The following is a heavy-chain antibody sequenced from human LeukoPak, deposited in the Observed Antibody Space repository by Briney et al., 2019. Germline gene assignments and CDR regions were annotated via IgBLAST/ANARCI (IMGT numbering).Heavy chain of an antibody. D-gene: IGHD6-19*01. CDR3: ARDLGTWVPYSSGWYD. CDR1: GFTFSSYA. CDR2: ISYDGSNK. Sequence: GGSLRLSCAASGFTFSSYAMHWVRQAPGKGLEWVAVISYDGSNKYYADSVKGRFTISRDNSKNTLYPQMNSLRAEDTAVYYCARDLGTWVPYSSGWYDWGQGTLVTVSS. J-gene: IGHJ4*02. V-gene: IGHV3-30*04.